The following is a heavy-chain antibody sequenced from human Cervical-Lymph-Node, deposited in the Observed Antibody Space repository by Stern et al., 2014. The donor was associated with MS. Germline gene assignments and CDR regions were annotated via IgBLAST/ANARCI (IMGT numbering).Heavy chain of an antibody. Sequence: EVQLVESGGGLVKPGGSLRLSCEASGFIFSNYDMTWVRQTPGKGLERVSSTFSSSHIYYADSVRGRFTMSRDNAKNSLYLQMNSLRAEDTAVYYCARRGVVLVGGTRQYYFDSWGQGTLVTVSS. CDR3: ARRGVVLVGGTRQYYFDS. D-gene: IGHD6-19*01. CDR2: TFSSSHI. CDR1: GFIFSNYD. V-gene: IGHV3-21*01. J-gene: IGHJ4*02.